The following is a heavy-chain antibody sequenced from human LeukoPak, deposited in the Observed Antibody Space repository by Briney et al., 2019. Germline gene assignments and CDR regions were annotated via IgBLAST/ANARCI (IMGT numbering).Heavy chain of an antibody. J-gene: IGHJ5*02. CDR3: ARGASRRVPAAIS. V-gene: IGHV1-8*01. D-gene: IGHD2-2*02. CDR2: MNPNSGNT. CDR1: GYTFTSYD. Sequence: ASVKVSCKASGYTFTSYDINWVRQATGQGLEWMGWMNPNSGNTGYAQKFQGRVTMTRNTSISTAYMELSSPRSEDTAVYYCARGASRRVPAAISWGQGTLVTVSS.